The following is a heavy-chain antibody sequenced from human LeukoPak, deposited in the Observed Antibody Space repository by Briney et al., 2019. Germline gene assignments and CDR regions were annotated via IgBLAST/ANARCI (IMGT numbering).Heavy chain of an antibody. Sequence: ASVKVSCKASGGTFSSYVISWVRQAPGQGLEWMGGVLPIFGTAIYAQKWQGRVTITADESTSTAYMELRSLRSEDTAIYYCARAEDQGRYFDWLPGFAPWGQGTQVIVSS. J-gene: IGHJ5*02. D-gene: IGHD3-9*01. CDR3: ARAEDQGRYFDWLPGFAP. V-gene: IGHV1-69*13. CDR2: VLPIFGTA. CDR1: GGTFSSYV.